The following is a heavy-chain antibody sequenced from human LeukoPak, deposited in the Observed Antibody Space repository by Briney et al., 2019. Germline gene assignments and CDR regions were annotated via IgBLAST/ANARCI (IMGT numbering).Heavy chain of an antibody. J-gene: IGHJ5*02. Sequence: SVKVSCKASGGTFSSYVISWVRQAPGQGLEWMGRIIPIFGIANYAQKFQGRVTITADKSTSTAYMELSSLRSEDTAVYYRARGRTHYYDSSGYVAWFDPWGQGTLVTVSS. D-gene: IGHD3-22*01. CDR1: GGTFSSYV. CDR3: ARGRTHYYDSSGYVAWFDP. CDR2: IIPIFGIA. V-gene: IGHV1-69*04.